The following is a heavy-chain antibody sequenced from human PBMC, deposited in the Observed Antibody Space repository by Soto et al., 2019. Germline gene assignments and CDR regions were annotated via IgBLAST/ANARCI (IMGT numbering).Heavy chain of an antibody. CDR1: GFICSSYD. J-gene: IGHJ3*02. CDR3: AKATATGGGAFDI. Sequence: PGGSLRLSCAASGFICSSYDMSWVRQAPGKGLEWVSTILVDGRTFYVDSVKGRFTISRDSSKNTVYLQMNSLTAGDTALYYCAKATATGGGAFDICGQGTMVTVS. D-gene: IGHD2-8*02. V-gene: IGHV3-23*01. CDR2: ILVDGRT.